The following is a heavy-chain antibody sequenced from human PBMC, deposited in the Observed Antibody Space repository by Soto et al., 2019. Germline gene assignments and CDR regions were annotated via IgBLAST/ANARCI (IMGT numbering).Heavy chain of an antibody. V-gene: IGHV1-8*01. CDR2: MNPNSGNT. CDR3: ARGSLYDFWSGYYTMADS. D-gene: IGHD3-3*01. CDR1: GYTFTSYD. Sequence: QVQLVQSGAEVKKPGASVKVSCKASGYTFTSYDINWVRQATGQGLEWMGWMNPNSGNTGYAQKLQGRVTMTRNTSISTAYMEPSSLRSEDTAVYYCARGSLYDFWSGYYTMADSWGQGTLVTVSS. J-gene: IGHJ5*01.